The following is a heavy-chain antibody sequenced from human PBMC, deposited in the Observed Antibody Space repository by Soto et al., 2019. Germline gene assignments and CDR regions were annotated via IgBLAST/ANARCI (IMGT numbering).Heavy chain of an antibody. CDR1: GFTFSSYG. CDR3: AKDAVDHSSSSSGDY. D-gene: IGHD6-6*01. CDR2: ISYDGSNK. V-gene: IGHV3-30*18. Sequence: GGSLRLSCAASGFTFSSYGMHWVRQAPGKGLEWVAVISYDGSNKYYADSVKGRFTISRDNSKNTLYLQMNSLRAEDTAVYYCAKDAVDHSSSSSGDYWGQGTLVTVS. J-gene: IGHJ4*02.